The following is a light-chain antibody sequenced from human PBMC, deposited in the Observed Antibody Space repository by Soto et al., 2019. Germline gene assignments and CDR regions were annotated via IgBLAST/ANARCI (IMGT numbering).Light chain of an antibody. Sequence: DIPLTQSPPSVSASVGDRVIITCRASQGIGSWLAWYQQKPGKAPNILIYTASRLQSGVPSRFSGSGSGTDFTLTINNLQPEDFATYYCQQSNSYPVTFGGGTKVDIK. CDR2: TAS. CDR3: QQSNSYPVT. V-gene: IGKV1-12*01. CDR1: QGIGSW. J-gene: IGKJ4*01.